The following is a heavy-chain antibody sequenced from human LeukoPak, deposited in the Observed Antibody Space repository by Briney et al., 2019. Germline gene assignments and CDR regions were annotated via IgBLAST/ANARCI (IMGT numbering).Heavy chain of an antibody. Sequence: GASVKVSCKASGGTFSSYAISWVRQAPRQGLEWMGGIIPIFGTANYAQKFQGRVTITADESTSTAYMELSSLRSEDTAVYYCARVQYPIVVVPAAPLGAFDIWGQGTMVTVSS. V-gene: IGHV1-69*13. D-gene: IGHD2-2*01. CDR3: ARVQYPIVVVPAAPLGAFDI. J-gene: IGHJ3*02. CDR2: IIPIFGTA. CDR1: GGTFSSYA.